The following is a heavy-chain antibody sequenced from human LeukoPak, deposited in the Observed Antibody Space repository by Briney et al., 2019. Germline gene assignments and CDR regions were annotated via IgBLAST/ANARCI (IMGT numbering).Heavy chain of an antibody. V-gene: IGHV3-30*02. D-gene: IGHD6-19*01. Sequence: GGSLRLPCAASGFAFSGYGMHWVRQAPGKGLEWVTYIAYDGSDKFYADSVRGRFTISRDNSKNTLYVLMNSLRVDDTAIYYCVAIAVAGQFYWGQGTLVTVSS. CDR3: VAIAVAGQFY. J-gene: IGHJ4*02. CDR1: GFAFSGYG. CDR2: IAYDGSDK.